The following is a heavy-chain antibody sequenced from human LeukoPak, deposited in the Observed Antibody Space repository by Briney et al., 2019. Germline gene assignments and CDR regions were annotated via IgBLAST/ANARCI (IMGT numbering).Heavy chain of an antibody. V-gene: IGHV1-2*02. CDR1: GYTFTAYY. J-gene: IGHJ6*03. CDR3: AREGTYYYYYMDV. CDR2: INPNTGGT. Sequence: GASVKVSCKTSGYTFTAYYIHWVRQAPGQGLEWMGWINPNTGGTNYAQKFQGRVTMTRDTSISTAYMELGRLRSDDTAVYYCAREGTYYYYYMDVWGKGTTVTVSS.